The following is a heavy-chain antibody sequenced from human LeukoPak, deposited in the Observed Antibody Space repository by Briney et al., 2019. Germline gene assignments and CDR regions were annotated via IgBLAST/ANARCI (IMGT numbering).Heavy chain of an antibody. CDR3: ARIRGITIFGVVIMNYYYYMDV. Sequence: SETLSLTCTVSGGSISSGSYYWSWIRQPAGKGLEWIGSIYYSGSTYYNPSLKSRVTISVDTSKNQFSLKLSSVTAADTAVYYCARIRGITIFGVVIMNYYYYMDVWGKGTTVTVSS. V-gene: IGHV4-39*07. D-gene: IGHD3-3*01. CDR2: IYYSGST. CDR1: GGSISSGSYY. J-gene: IGHJ6*03.